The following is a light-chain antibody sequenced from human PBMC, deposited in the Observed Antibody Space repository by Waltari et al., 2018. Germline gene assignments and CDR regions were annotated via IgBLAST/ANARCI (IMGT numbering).Light chain of an antibody. CDR3: SSFTDTSTWV. CDR1: SSDVGGYNY. CDR2: EVS. V-gene: IGLV2-14*01. J-gene: IGLJ2*01. Sequence: QSALTQPASVSGSPGQSITISCTGTSSDVGGYNYVSWYQLHPGKVPKLIIYEVSNRPPGVSNRLSGSKSGNTASLTISGLQAEDEADYHCSSFTDTSTWVFGGGTKVTVL.